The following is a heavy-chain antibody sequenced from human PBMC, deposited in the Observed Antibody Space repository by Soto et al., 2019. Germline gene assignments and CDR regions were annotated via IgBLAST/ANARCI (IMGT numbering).Heavy chain of an antibody. J-gene: IGHJ4*02. CDR2: IYYSGST. CDR1: GGSVSSGSYY. Sequence: QVQLQESGPGLVKPSETLSLTCTVSGGSVSSGSYYWSWIRQPPGKGLEWIGYIYYSGSTNYNPSLTRLVTIAIGTAKSQFSLKLASVIAADTAVYYCARGEGQSGSGEDYWGQGTLVTVAS. D-gene: IGHD3-10*01. CDR3: ARGEGQSGSGEDY. V-gene: IGHV4-61*01.